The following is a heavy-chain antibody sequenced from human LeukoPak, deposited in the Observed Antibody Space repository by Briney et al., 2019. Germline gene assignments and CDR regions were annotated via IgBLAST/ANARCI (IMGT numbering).Heavy chain of an antibody. D-gene: IGHD3-10*02. Sequence: PGGSLRLSCAASGFTFNRYSMHWFRQAPGKGLEWVAVISYDGNIEYYADSVTGRVTISRDNSKNTLYLQMNSLRAEDTAVYYCAELGITMIGGVWGKGTTVTISS. CDR2: ISYDGNIE. CDR1: GFTFNRYS. CDR3: AELGITMIGGV. V-gene: IGHV3-30*04. J-gene: IGHJ6*04.